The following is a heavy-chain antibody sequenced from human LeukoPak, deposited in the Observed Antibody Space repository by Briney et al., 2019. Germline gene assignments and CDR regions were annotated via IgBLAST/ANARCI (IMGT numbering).Heavy chain of an antibody. V-gene: IGHV1-18*01. Sequence: ASVKVSCKASGYTFTIYGISWVRQAPGQGLEWMGWISPNNGDTKYAQKLQGRVTMTTDTSTNTAYMEPRSLTSDDTAVYFCARDGGREVATITPNWFDPWGQGTLVTVSS. CDR1: GYTFTIYG. CDR2: ISPNNGDT. D-gene: IGHD5-24*01. CDR3: ARDGGREVATITPNWFDP. J-gene: IGHJ5*02.